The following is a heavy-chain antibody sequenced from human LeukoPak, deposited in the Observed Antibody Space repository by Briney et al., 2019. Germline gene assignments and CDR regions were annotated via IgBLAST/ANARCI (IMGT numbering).Heavy chain of an antibody. CDR1: GFTFSTYE. Sequence: GGSLRLSCAASGFTFSTYEMNWVRQAPEKGLEWVSYISSSGSIIYYADPMKGRFTISSDNAKNSLYLQMNVLRAADTAVYFCARGARTTSVFDIWGQGTMVTVSS. J-gene: IGHJ3*02. V-gene: IGHV3-48*03. D-gene: IGHD2/OR15-2a*01. CDR3: ARGARTTSVFDI. CDR2: ISSSGSII.